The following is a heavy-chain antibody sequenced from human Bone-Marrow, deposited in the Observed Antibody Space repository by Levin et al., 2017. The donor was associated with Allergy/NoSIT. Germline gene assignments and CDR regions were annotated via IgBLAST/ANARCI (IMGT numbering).Heavy chain of an antibody. CDR2: ISPYNGKT. Sequence: PTASVKVSCKASGYNFKNYGIMWIRQAPGQGLEWMGWISPYNGKTIYGEKFQGRVNMTTDTSTATAHLEMTSLTSADTAMYFCARGARGGSCEMKRGCNWGWFDPWGQGTLVTVSS. CDR3: ARGARGGSCEMKRGCNWGWFDP. CDR1: GYNFKNYG. D-gene: IGHD7-27*01. J-gene: IGHJ5*02. V-gene: IGHV1-18*01.